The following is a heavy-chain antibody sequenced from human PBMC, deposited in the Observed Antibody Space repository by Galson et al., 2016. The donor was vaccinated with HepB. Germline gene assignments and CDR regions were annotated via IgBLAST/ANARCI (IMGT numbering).Heavy chain of an antibody. CDR1: GFTFSHYG. J-gene: IGHJ2*01. D-gene: IGHD3-10*01. Sequence: SLRLSCAASGFTFSHYGLHWVRQAPGKGLEWLAVIWYDTYYADSVRGRFTISRDNSKNTLHLQMNSLRAEDTAVYYCAKVHYYYGSGELGYLDLWGRGTLVTVSS. CDR3: AKVHYYYGSGELGYLDL. V-gene: IGHV3-33*06. CDR2: IWYDT.